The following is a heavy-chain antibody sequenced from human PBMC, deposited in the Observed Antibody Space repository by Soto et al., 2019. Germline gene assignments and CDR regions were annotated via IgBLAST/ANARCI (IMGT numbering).Heavy chain of an antibody. CDR3: ARGYGGSYRGFGYYYGMDV. Sequence: GASVKVSCKASGGTFSSYAISWVRQAPGQGLEWMGGIIPIFGTANYAQKFQGRVTITADESTSTAYMELSSLRSEDTAVYYCARGYGGSYRGFGYYYGMDVWGQGTTVTVSS. J-gene: IGHJ6*02. D-gene: IGHD1-26*01. CDR2: IIPIFGTA. V-gene: IGHV1-69*13. CDR1: GGTFSSYA.